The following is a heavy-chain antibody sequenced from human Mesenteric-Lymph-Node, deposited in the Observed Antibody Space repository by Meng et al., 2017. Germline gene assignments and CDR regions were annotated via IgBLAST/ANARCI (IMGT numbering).Heavy chain of an antibody. V-gene: IGHV4-31*03. CDR1: GVSIGSGGYY. Sequence: QVQLQESGPGLVKPSGTLSLTCTVSGVSIGSGGYYWSWIRQHPGKGLEWIGYIYYTGSTFYNPSLKSRVTISVDTSKNQFSLKLISATAADTAVYYCAREAGRDGYATPKFDYWGQGTLVTVS. J-gene: IGHJ4*02. CDR2: IYYTGST. D-gene: IGHD5-24*01. CDR3: AREAGRDGYATPKFDY.